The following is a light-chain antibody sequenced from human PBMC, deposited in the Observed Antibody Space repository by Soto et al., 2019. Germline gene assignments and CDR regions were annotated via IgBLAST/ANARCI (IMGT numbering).Light chain of an antibody. V-gene: IGLV2-14*01. CDR1: SSDVGGYNY. CDR3: SSYTGGGPVV. Sequence: QSALTQPASVSGSPGQSITISCTGTSSDVGGYNYVSWYQQHPGKAPKLMIYDVSNRPSGVSNRFSGSKSGNTASLTISGPQAEDGADYYCSSYTGGGPVVFGGGTKVPVL. J-gene: IGLJ2*01. CDR2: DVS.